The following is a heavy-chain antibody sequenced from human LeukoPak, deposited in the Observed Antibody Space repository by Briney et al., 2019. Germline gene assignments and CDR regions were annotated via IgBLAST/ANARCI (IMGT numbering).Heavy chain of an antibody. V-gene: IGHV3-74*01. CDR3: ARMYSSDWTHFDY. D-gene: IGHD6-19*01. CDR1: GFTFSTYW. Sequence: GGSLRLSCAASGFTFSTYWMHWVRQAPGKGLVWVSRITSDGSSTSYADSVKGRFTISRDNAKNTLYLQMNSLRDDDTAVYYCARMYSSDWTHFDYWGQGTLVTVSS. CDR2: ITSDGSST. J-gene: IGHJ4*02.